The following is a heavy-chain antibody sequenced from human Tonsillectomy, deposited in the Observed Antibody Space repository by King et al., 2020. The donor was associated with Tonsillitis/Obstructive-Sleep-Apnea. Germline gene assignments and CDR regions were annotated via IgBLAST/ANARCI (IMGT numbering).Heavy chain of an antibody. CDR2: IDRGGTT. V-gene: IGHV3-53*01. CDR3: ARDRCSSISCYGALDY. J-gene: IGHJ4*02. Sequence: VQLVESGGGLIQPGGSLRLSCAASGFTVSSNYMSWVRQAPGKGLEWVSLIDRGGTTYYADSVKGRFTIYRDNSKNTRYLQMNSLRAEDTAVYYCARDRCSSISCYGALDYWGQGTVVTVSS. D-gene: IGHD2-2*01. CDR1: GFTVSSNY.